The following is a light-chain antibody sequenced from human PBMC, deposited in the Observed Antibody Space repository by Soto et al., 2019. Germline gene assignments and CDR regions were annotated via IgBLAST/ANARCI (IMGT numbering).Light chain of an antibody. Sequence: EIVLTQSRATLSLSPGKRATLSCRASQSVSRYLAWYQQKPGQAPRLLIYDASNRATGIPARFSGRGSGTEFTLTISSLEPEDFAVYYCQQRSNWPRTFGQGTKVDIK. CDR2: DAS. J-gene: IGKJ1*01. CDR1: QSVSRY. V-gene: IGKV3-11*01. CDR3: QQRSNWPRT.